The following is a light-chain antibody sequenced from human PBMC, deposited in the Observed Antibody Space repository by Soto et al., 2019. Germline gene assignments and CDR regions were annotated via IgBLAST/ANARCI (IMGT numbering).Light chain of an antibody. CDR3: QHYNSWPLT. J-gene: IGKJ4*01. V-gene: IGKV3-15*01. CDR1: QSVSID. Sequence: EIVMTPSPATVPVSPGERVTLSCRASQSVSIDLAWYQQKPGQAPRLLIYGASTRAAGIPASFSGSASGTEFTLTISSLQSEDFGVYYCQHYNSWPLTFGGGTKVDIK. CDR2: GAS.